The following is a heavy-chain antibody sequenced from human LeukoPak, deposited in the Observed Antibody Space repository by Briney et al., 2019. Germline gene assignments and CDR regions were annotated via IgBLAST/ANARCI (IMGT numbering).Heavy chain of an antibody. D-gene: IGHD3-22*01. V-gene: IGHV3-23*01. CDR2: ISGSGGSI. CDR1: GFTFSSYA. J-gene: IGHJ3*02. CDR3: AKNLDSSSPIFDAFHI. Sequence: GGSLKLSCAASGFTFSSYAMSWVRQAPGKGLEWVSIISGSGGSIYNLDSVKGRFTISRDNSKNTLFLQMNNLRAEDTAEYYCAKNLDSSSPIFDAFHIWGQGTMVTVSS.